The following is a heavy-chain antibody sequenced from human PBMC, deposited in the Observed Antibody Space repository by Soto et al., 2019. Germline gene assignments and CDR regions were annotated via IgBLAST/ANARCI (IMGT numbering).Heavy chain of an antibody. D-gene: IGHD3-3*01. CDR2: INAGNGNT. J-gene: IGHJ5*02. CDR3: ARDQTRFTAILESITIFGVVPSFDP. CDR1: GYTFTSYA. Sequence: ASVKVSCKASGYTFTSYAMHWVRQAPGQRLEWMGWINAGNGNTKYSQKFQGRVTITRDTSASTAYMELSSLRSEDTAVYYCARDQTRFTAILESITIFGVVPSFDPWGQGTLVTVSS. V-gene: IGHV1-3*01.